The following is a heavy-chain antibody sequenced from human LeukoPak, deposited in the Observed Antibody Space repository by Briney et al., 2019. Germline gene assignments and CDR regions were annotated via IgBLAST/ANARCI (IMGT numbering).Heavy chain of an antibody. Sequence: GASVKVSCKASGYTFTSYYMHWVRQAPGQGLEWMVIINPSGGSTSYAQKFQGRVTMTRDTSTSTVYMELSSLRSVDTAVYYCARDGSGSFYTYYFDYWGQGTLVTVSS. J-gene: IGHJ4*02. D-gene: IGHD1-26*01. CDR1: GYTFTSYY. V-gene: IGHV1-46*03. CDR2: INPSGGST. CDR3: ARDGSGSFYTYYFDY.